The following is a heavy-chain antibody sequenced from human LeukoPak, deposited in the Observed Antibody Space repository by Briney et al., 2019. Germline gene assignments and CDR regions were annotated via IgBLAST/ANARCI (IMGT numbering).Heavy chain of an antibody. Sequence: NASETLSLTCTVSGGSISSSSYYWGWLRQPPGKGLEWIGSIYYSGSTYYNPSLKSRVTISVDTSKNQFSLKLSSVTAADTAVYYCARASRTGLGIGSFDYWGQGTLVTVSS. J-gene: IGHJ4*02. CDR2: IYYSGST. CDR3: ARASRTGLGIGSFDY. D-gene: IGHD7-27*01. CDR1: GGSISSSSYY. V-gene: IGHV4-39*01.